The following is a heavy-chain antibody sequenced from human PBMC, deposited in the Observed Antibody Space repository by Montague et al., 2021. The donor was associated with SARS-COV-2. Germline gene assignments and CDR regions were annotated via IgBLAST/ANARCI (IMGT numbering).Heavy chain of an antibody. CDR1: GGSVSSSGYY. CDR3: AGHRRGGLVVAAPNWFDP. D-gene: IGHD2-15*01. V-gene: IGHV4-39*01. Sequence: SEILSLTCTVSGGSVSSSGYYWGWIRQPPGKGLEWIGSIYFSGSSYYNPSLKSRVSISVDTSKNQFSLRLSSVTSADTAVYYCAGHRRGGLVVAAPNWFDPWGQGTPVTVSS. J-gene: IGHJ5*02. CDR2: IYFSGSS.